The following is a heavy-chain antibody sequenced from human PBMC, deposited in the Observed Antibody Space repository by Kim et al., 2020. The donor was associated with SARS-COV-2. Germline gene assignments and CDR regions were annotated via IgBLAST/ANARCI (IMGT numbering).Heavy chain of an antibody. V-gene: IGHV3-74*01. J-gene: IGHJ4*02. CDR1: GFTFSSYC. CDR2: ISNDGTYK. Sequence: GGSLRLSCAASGFTFSSYCMHWVRQAPGKGLVWISAISNDGTYKKYADSVKVRCTISSDNAKKTLSVQMNSLRVEDTAPYYCSRAHGNGWRGDYWGQGNL. D-gene: IGHD6-19*01. CDR3: SRAHGNGWRGDY.